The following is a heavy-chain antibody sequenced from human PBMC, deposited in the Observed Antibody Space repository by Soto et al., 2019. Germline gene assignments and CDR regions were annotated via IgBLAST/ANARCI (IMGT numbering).Heavy chain of an antibody. J-gene: IGHJ6*03. CDR2: IYYSGST. Sequence: PSETLSLTCTVSGGSISSYYWSWIRQPPGKGLEWIGYIYYSGSTNYNPSLKSRVTISVDTSKNQFPLKLSSVTAADTAVYYCARGVSIYYYYMDVWGRGTTVTVSS. D-gene: IGHD2-8*01. CDR1: GGSISSYY. V-gene: IGHV4-59*01. CDR3: ARGVSIYYYYMDV.